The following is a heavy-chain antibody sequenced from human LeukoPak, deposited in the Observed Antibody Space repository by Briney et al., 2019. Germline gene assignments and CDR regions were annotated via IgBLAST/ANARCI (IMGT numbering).Heavy chain of an antibody. V-gene: IGHV4-34*01. J-gene: IGHJ5*02. CDR3: ARGRENHGSGNFNWFDP. CDR2: VNHSGST. Sequence: SETLSLTCAVYGGSFSGYYWSWIRQPPGKGLEWIGEVNHSGSTNYNPSLKSRVTISVDTSKNQFSLKLSSVTAADTAVYYCARGRENHGSGNFNWFDPWGQGTLVSVSS. CDR1: GGSFSGYY. D-gene: IGHD3-10*01.